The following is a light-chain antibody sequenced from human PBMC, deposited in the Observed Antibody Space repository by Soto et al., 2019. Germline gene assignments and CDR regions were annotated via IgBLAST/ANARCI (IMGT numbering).Light chain of an antibody. V-gene: IGKV3-15*01. Sequence: EIVMTQSPATLSVSPGERATLSCRASQSVNSNLAWFQQKPGQAPRLLIYGASNRATGVSAGFSASASGTEFTLTISSLQSEDSAVYYCQQYNSWPLTFGGGTKVVIK. CDR2: GAS. CDR1: QSVNSN. J-gene: IGKJ4*01. CDR3: QQYNSWPLT.